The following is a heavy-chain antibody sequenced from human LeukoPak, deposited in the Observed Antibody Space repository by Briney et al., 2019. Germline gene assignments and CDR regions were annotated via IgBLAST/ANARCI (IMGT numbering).Heavy chain of an antibody. CDR3: ARSAIAAYYFDY. Sequence: GGSLRLSCTASEFTFSSYWMSWVRQAPGKGLEWVANIKQDGSEKDYVDSVKGRFTISRDNAKNSLYLQMNSLRAEDTAVYYCARSAIAAYYFDYWGQGTLVTVSS. CDR1: EFTFSSYW. V-gene: IGHV3-7*01. J-gene: IGHJ4*02. CDR2: IKQDGSEK.